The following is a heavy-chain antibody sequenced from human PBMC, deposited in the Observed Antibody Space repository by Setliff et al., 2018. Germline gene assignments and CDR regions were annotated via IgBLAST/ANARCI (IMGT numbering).Heavy chain of an antibody. J-gene: IGHJ6*03. V-gene: IGHV4-59*08. CDR2: LFYSGST. CDR3: ARWRVRDSGYYPRLSYMDV. Sequence: NPSETLSLTCTVSGASISSDYWNWIRQPPGKGLERLGYLFYSGSTNYNPSLQSRVTISADTSKNQFSLKLSSVTAADTAVYYCARWRVRDSGYYPRLSYMDVWGKGTTVTVSS. CDR1: GASISSDY. D-gene: IGHD5-12*01.